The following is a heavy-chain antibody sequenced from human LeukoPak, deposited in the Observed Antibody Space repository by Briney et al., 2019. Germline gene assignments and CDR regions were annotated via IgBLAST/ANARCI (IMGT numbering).Heavy chain of an antibody. Sequence: GGSLRLSCAVSGFTFSTHSMSWVRQAPGKGLEWVSSISSGSSHIYYADSMKGRFTISRDNAENSLYLLMDSLRADDTAVYYCARHIVGEQNFDYWGQGTLVTVSS. J-gene: IGHJ4*02. CDR1: GFTFSTHS. V-gene: IGHV3-21*01. CDR3: ARHIVGEQNFDY. D-gene: IGHD3-16*02. CDR2: ISSGSSHI.